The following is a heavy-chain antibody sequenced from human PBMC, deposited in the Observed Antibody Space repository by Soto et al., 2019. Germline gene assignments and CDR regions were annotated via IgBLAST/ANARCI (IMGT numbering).Heavy chain of an antibody. CDR2: ISSSGSTI. CDR3: ARAPAGGDYERYYYYYMDV. Sequence: QVQLVESGGGLVKPEGSLRLSCAASGFTFSDYYMSWVRQAPGKGLEWVSYISSSGSTIYYADSVKGRFTISRDNAKNSLYLQMNSLRAEDTAVYYCARAPAGGDYERYYYYYMDVWGKGTTVTVSS. CDR1: GFTFSDYY. V-gene: IGHV3-11*01. D-gene: IGHD4-17*01. J-gene: IGHJ6*03.